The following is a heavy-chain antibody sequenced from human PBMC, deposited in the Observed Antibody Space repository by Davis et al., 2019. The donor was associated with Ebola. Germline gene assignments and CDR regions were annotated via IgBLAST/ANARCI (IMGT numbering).Heavy chain of an antibody. D-gene: IGHD1-26*01. CDR2: INAGNGNT. CDR1: GYTFTSYA. J-gene: IGHJ4*02. V-gene: IGHV1-3*01. CDR3: ARRVGARSGFDY. Sequence: ASVKVSCKASGYTFTSYAMHWVRQAPGQRLEWMGWINAGNGNTKYSQKFQGRITMTRNISISTAYMELNSLRSEDTAVYYCARRVGARSGFDYWGQGTLVTVSS.